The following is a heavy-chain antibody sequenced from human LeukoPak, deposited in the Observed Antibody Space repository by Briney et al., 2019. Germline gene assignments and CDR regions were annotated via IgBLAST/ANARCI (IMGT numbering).Heavy chain of an antibody. CDR2: IYSGGST. J-gene: IGHJ4*02. CDR1: GFTVSTNY. CDR3: AGVCYTSGWFRD. D-gene: IGHD6-19*01. Sequence: GGSLRLSCAASGFTVSTNYMSWVRQAPGKGLEWVSVIYSGGSTNYADSVKGRFTISRDNPNNTLYLQMNSLRAEDPAVYYCAGVCYTSGWFRDWYQGTLVTVSS. V-gene: IGHV3-66*01.